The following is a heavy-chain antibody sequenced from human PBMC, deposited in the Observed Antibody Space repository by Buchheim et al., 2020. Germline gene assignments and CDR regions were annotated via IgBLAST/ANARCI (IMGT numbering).Heavy chain of an antibody. CDR1: GGSISSSSYY. J-gene: IGHJ4*02. Sequence: QLQLQESGPGLVKPSETLSLTCTVSGGSISSSSYYWGWIRQPPGKGLEWIGSIYYSGSTYYNPSLKSRVTISVDTSKNQFSLKLSSVTAADTAVYYCARVSRMVRGAPTRTLGSIDYWGQGTL. V-gene: IGHV4-39*07. CDR3: ARVSRMVRGAPTRTLGSIDY. CDR2: IYYSGST. D-gene: IGHD3-10*01.